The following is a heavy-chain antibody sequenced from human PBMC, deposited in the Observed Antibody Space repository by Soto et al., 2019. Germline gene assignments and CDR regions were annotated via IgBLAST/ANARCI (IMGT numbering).Heavy chain of an antibody. CDR3: ARDKITGLFDY. J-gene: IGHJ4*02. Sequence: SETLSLTCKVSNTSITDDYWAWIRQSPGKGLEWIAFSHSSGNSAYNPSLKTRVRVSVDTSKKQVSLKLTSVTAADTAVYYCARDKITGLFDYWGQGTLVTVSS. V-gene: IGHV4-59*12. CDR2: SHSSGNS. D-gene: IGHD2-8*02. CDR1: NTSITDDY.